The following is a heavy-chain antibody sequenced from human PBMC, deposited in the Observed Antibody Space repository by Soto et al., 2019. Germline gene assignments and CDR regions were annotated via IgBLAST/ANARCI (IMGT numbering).Heavy chain of an antibody. CDR2: IKQDGSEK. CDR1: GFTFSNYW. CDR3: ARVEGGYYGSGSYGFDY. V-gene: IGHV3-7*01. Sequence: EVQLVESGGGLVQPGGSLSLSCAASGFTFSNYWMTWVRQAPGKGLEGVANIKQDGSEKYYVDSVKGRSTISRDNAKNSVYLHMDSQRVEDTAVYYCARVEGGYYGSGSYGFDYWGQGSLVTVSS. D-gene: IGHD3-10*01. J-gene: IGHJ4*02.